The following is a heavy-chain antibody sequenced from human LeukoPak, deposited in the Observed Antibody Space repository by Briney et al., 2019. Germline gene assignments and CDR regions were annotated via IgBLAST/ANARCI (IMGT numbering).Heavy chain of an antibody. Sequence: ASVKVSCKASGGTFSSYAISWVRQAPGQGLEWMGWINPNSGGTNYAQKFQGRVTMTRDTSISTAYMELSRLRSDDTAVYYCARDLVRPPVYSSSWYFDYWGQGTLVTVSS. CDR1: GGTFSSYA. CDR3: ARDLVRPPVYSSSWYFDY. J-gene: IGHJ4*02. D-gene: IGHD6-13*01. CDR2: INPNSGGT. V-gene: IGHV1-2*02.